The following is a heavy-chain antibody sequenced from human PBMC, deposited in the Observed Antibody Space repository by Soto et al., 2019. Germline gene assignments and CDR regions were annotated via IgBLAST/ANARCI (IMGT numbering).Heavy chain of an antibody. V-gene: IGHV3-11*01. D-gene: IGHD1-26*01. CDR3: ASQRSYYASIDY. J-gene: IGHJ4*02. CDR1: GFTFSAYY. Sequence: QVQLVESGGGLVKPGGSLRLSCAASGFTFSAYYMSWIRQAPGKGLEWVAYISSSGSNIYYADSVKGRFTISRDNAKNSLYLQMNSLRAEDTAVYYCASQRSYYASIDYWGQGTLVTVSS. CDR2: ISSSGSNI.